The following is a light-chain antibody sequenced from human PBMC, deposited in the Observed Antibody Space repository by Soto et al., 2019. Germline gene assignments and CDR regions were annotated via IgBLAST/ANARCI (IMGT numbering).Light chain of an antibody. Sequence: DIQMTQSPSTLSASVGDRVTITCRASQSISSWLAWYQQKPGKAPKLLIYDASSLESGVPSRFSGSGSGTEFTLTISSLQPDDFATYYCQQSFSTLGWTFGQGTKVEI. V-gene: IGKV1-5*01. CDR2: DAS. CDR1: QSISSW. CDR3: QQSFSTLGWT. J-gene: IGKJ1*01.